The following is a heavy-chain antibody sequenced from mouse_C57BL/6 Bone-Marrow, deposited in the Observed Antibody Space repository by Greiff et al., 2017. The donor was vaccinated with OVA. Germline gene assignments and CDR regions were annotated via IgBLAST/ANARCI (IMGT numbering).Heavy chain of an antibody. J-gene: IGHJ2*01. CDR3: AREGIYYGYFDD. D-gene: IGHD2-1*01. CDR2: IHPNSGST. CDR1: GYTFTSYW. Sequence: VQLQQPGAELVKPGASVKLSCKASGYTFTSYWMHWVKQRPGQGLEWIGMIHPNSGSTNYNEKFKSKATLTVDKSSSTAYMQLSSLTSEDSAVYYCAREGIYYGYFDDWGQGTTLTVSS. V-gene: IGHV1-64*01.